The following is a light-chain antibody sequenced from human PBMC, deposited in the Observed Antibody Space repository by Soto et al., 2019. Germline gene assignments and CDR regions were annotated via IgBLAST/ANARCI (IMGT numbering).Light chain of an antibody. CDR1: QSISNY. CDR2: GAS. Sequence: DIQMTQSPSSLSASVGDRVTITCRASQSISNYLNWYQKKLGKAPKLLIYGASSLQSGVPSRFSGSGWGTDFTLTINSLEPEDSVTYYCQESMSVPFSFGGGTKLEIK. V-gene: IGKV1-39*01. J-gene: IGKJ4*01. CDR3: QESMSVPFS.